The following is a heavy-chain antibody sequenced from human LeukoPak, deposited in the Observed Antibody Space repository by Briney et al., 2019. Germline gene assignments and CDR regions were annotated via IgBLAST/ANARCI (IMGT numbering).Heavy chain of an antibody. Sequence: GSLRLSCAASGFAFRSFDMSWIRQPPGKGLEWIGYIYYSGSTYYNPSLKSRVTISVDKSKNQFSLKLSSVTAADTAVYYCAIRSIVGATGMGYWGQGTLVTVSS. D-gene: IGHD1-26*01. CDR1: GFAFRSFD. J-gene: IGHJ4*02. CDR3: AIRSIVGATGMGY. CDR2: IYYSGST. V-gene: IGHV4-59*12.